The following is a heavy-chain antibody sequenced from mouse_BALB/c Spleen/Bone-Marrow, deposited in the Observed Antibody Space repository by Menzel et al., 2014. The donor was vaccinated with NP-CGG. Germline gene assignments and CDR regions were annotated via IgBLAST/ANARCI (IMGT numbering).Heavy chain of an antibody. CDR1: GFDFSRFW. CDR3: ARLRYYGHFAY. J-gene: IGHJ3*01. Sequence: EVQGVESGGGLVQPGGSLKLSCAASGFDFSRFWMSWVRQAPGKGLEWIGEMNPESSTINYTPSLKDKFIISRDNAKKTLDLQVSKVRSEDTAPYYCARLRYYGHFAYWGQGTLVTVSA. CDR2: MNPESSTI. D-gene: IGHD1-2*01. V-gene: IGHV4-1*02.